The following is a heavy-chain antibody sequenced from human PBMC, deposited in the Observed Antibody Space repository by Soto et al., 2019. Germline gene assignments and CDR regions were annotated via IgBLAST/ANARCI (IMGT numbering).Heavy chain of an antibody. D-gene: IGHD6-13*01. CDR1: GGSISSYY. CDR3: ARLYGSSWPDY. V-gene: IGHV4-59*08. J-gene: IGHJ4*02. Sequence: QVQLQESGPGLATPSETLSLTCTVSGGSISSYYWSWIRQPPGKRLEWIGYISHSGIANYNPSLKSRVTISLDTSKNQFSLELTTVTAADTAVYYCARLYGSSWPDYWGQGTLVTVSS. CDR2: ISHSGIA.